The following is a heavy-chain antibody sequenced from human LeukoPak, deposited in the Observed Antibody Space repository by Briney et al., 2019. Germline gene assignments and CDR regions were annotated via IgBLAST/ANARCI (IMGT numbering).Heavy chain of an antibody. J-gene: IGHJ5*02. CDR3: AAPYSTRWFDL. V-gene: IGHV1-58*01. CDR2: IVVGSNNT. CDR1: GFPLSSSA. D-gene: IGHD6-13*01. Sequence: SVKVSCKASGFPLSSSAVQWVRQAGGQRLEWIGGIVVGSNNTNYAQKFQERVTITRDMSTSTAYMELSSLRSEDTAVYYCAAPYSTRWFDLWGRGTRVTVSS.